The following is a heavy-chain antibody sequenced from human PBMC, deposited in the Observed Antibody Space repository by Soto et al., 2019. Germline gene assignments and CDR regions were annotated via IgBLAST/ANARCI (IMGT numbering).Heavy chain of an antibody. Sequence: WSLRLSCAASGFTFSSYAMSWVRQAPGKGLEWVSAISGSGGSTYYADSVKGRFTISRDNSKNTLYLQMNSLRAEDTAVYYCAKDLDYGDYSKYYYYGMDVWGQGTTVTVSS. D-gene: IGHD4-17*01. J-gene: IGHJ6*02. CDR1: GFTFSSYA. V-gene: IGHV3-23*01. CDR3: AKDLDYGDYSKYYYYGMDV. CDR2: ISGSGGST.